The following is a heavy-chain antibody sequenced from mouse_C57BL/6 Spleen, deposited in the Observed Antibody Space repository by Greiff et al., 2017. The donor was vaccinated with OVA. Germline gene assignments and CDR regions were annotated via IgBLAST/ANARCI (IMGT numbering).Heavy chain of an antibody. CDR2: INPNNGGT. CDR3: ARDYYGSLWYFGG. J-gene: IGHJ1*03. V-gene: IGHV1-18*01. Sequence: VQLKESGPELVKPGASVKIPCKASGYTFTDYNMDWVKQSHGKSLEWIGDINPNNGGTIYNQKFKGKATLTVDKSSSTAYMELRSLTSEDTAVYYCARDYYGSLWYFGGRGTGTTVTVAS. CDR1: GYTFTDYN. D-gene: IGHD1-1*01.